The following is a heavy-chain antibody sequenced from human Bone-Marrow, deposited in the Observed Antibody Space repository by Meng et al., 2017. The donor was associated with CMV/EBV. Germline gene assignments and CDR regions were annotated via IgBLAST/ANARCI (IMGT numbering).Heavy chain of an antibody. J-gene: IGHJ5*02. CDR3: ARDGPYDFWSGYYSSNWFDP. Sequence: ASVKVSCKASGYTFTGYYMHWVRQAPGQGLEWMGWINPNSGGTNYAQKFQGRVTMTRDTSISTAYMELSRLRSDDTAVYYCARDGPYDFWSGYYSSNWFDPWGQGTRVTVSS. D-gene: IGHD3-3*01. CDR1: GYTFTGYY. CDR2: INPNSGGT. V-gene: IGHV1-2*02.